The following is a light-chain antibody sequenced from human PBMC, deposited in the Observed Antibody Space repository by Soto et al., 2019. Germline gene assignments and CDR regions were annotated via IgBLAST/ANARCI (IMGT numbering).Light chain of an antibody. J-gene: IGKJ1*01. Sequence: EIVLTQSPGTLSLSPGERATLSCRASQSVPSNFLAWYPQKPGQAPILLIYGVSRRATGIPDRFSGSGSGKDFTLTISNLEPEDFAVYYCQQYDSSWTFGQGTKVEIK. CDR1: QSVPSNF. CDR2: GVS. CDR3: QQYDSSWT. V-gene: IGKV3-20*01.